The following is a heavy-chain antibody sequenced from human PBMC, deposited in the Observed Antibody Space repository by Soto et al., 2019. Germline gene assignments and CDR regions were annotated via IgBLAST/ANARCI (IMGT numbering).Heavy chain of an antibody. V-gene: IGHV3-30*18. CDR3: AKGPYGSAYYYGMDV. D-gene: IGHD3-10*01. Sequence: PGGSLRLSCAASVFTFSSYGMHWVRQAPGKGLEWVAVISYDGSNKYYADSVKGRFTISRDNSKNTLYLQMNSLRAEDTAVYYCAKGPYGSAYYYGMDVWGQGTTVTVSS. CDR1: VFTFSSYG. CDR2: ISYDGSNK. J-gene: IGHJ6*02.